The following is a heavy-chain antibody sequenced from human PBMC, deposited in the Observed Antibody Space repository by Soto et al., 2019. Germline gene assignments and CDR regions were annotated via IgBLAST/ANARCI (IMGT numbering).Heavy chain of an antibody. CDR1: GFTFSSYS. CDR2: ISSTSSYI. V-gene: IGHV3-21*02. Sequence: EVQLVESGGGLVKPGGSLRLSCAASGFTFSSYSMNWVRQAPGKGLEWVSSISSTSSYIYYADSVRGRFTISRDNAKNSLYLQLNSLRAEDTAEYYCARDPSYFDFWGQGTLVTVSS. J-gene: IGHJ4*02. CDR3: ARDPSYFDF.